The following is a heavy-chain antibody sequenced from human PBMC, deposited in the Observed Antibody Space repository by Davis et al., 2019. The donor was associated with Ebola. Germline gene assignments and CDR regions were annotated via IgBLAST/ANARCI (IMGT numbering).Heavy chain of an antibody. CDR1: GDSFTTYA. D-gene: IGHD6-13*01. J-gene: IGHJ4*02. CDR3: ARGRQYSSGWYPPLDY. Sequence: AASVKVSCKASGDSFTTYAIRWVRQAPGHRPEWMGGLIPLSTSTHYAQTFQGRVTITADKSTSTAYLELSSLRSEDTALYFSARGRQYSSGWYPPLDYWGQGTLSTGAS. CDR2: LIPLSTST. V-gene: IGHV1-69*06.